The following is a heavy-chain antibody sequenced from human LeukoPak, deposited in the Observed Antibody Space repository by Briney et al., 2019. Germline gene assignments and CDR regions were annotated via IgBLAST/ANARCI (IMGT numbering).Heavy chain of an antibody. CDR3: ARVGRIYFDY. Sequence: SVKVSCKASGGTFSSYAISWVRQAPGQGLEWIGRIIPILGIANYAQKFQGRVMITADKSTSTAYMELSSLRSEDTAVYYCARVGRIYFDYWGQGTLVTVSS. D-gene: IGHD2/OR15-2a*01. V-gene: IGHV1-69*04. CDR2: IIPILGIA. CDR1: GGTFSSYA. J-gene: IGHJ4*02.